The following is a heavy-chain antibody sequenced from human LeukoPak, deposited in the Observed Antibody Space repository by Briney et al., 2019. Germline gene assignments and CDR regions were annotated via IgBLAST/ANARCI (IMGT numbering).Heavy chain of an antibody. Sequence: PSGTLSLTCAVSGGSISSSNWWSGGRQPPGKGLEWIGEFCHGGSTNYNPSLKSRVTISVDKSKNKFSLKMSSVTAADTAVYYCARRVGRWGQGTLVTVSS. J-gene: IGHJ4*02. V-gene: IGHV4-4*02. CDR2: FCHGGST. CDR3: ARRVGR. CDR1: GGSISSSNW.